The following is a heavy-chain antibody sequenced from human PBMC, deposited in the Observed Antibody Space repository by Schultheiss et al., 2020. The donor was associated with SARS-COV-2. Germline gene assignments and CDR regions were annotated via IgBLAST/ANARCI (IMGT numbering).Heavy chain of an antibody. CDR3: AAGDLDAFDI. Sequence: GGSLRLSCAASGFTFSSYEMNWVRQAPGKGLEWVSYISSSGSTIYYADSVKGRFTISRDNAKNSLYLQMNSLRAEDTAVYYCAAGDLDAFDIWGQGTMVTVSS. CDR1: GFTFSSYE. J-gene: IGHJ3*02. CDR2: ISSSGSTI. D-gene: IGHD2-21*02. V-gene: IGHV3-48*03.